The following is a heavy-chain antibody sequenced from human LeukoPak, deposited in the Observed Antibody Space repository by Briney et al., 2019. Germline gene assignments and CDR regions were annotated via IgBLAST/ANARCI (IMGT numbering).Heavy chain of an antibody. CDR3: ARGAWRIVSLGYFDL. CDR1: GFTLSHYY. J-gene: IGHJ2*01. Sequence: GGSLRLSCAASGFTLSHYYMTWIRQAPGKGLEWLSCISSSGDTIYYADSVKGRFTVSRDNAENSLYLQMNSLRAEDTAVYYCARGAWRIVSLGYFDLWGRGTLVTVSS. V-gene: IGHV3-11*04. D-gene: IGHD2-15*01. CDR2: ISSSGDTI.